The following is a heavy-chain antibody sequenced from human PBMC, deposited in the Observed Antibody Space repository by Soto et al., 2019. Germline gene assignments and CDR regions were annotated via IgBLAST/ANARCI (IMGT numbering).Heavy chain of an antibody. CDR1: GDSISAYP. D-gene: IGHD5-12*01. J-gene: IGHJ4*02. CDR3: AREGNLGRWLQPLDF. Sequence: SETLSLTCTVSGDSISAYPWSWVRQPPGKGLEWIGNIHYNGNTKYNPSLKSRVSMSVDTSKNQFSLRLISVTAADTAKYLCAREGNLGRWLQPLDFWGQGTLVT. V-gene: IGHV4-59*01. CDR2: IHYNGNT.